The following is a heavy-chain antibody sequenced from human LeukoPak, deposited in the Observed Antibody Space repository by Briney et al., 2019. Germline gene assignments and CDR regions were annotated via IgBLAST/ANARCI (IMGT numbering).Heavy chain of an antibody. CDR1: GFTFSSYS. D-gene: IGHD5-18*01. J-gene: IGHJ6*02. Sequence: GGSLRLSCAASGFTFSSYSMNWVRQAPGKGLEWVSSISSSSSYIYYADSVKGRFTISRDNAKNSLYLQMNSLRAKDTAVYYCARDSETAMVTNYYGMDVWGQGTTVTVSS. V-gene: IGHV3-21*01. CDR3: ARDSETAMVTNYYGMDV. CDR2: ISSSSSYI.